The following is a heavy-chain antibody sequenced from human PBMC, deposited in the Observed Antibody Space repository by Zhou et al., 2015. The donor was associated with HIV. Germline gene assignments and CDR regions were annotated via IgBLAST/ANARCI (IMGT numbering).Heavy chain of an antibody. D-gene: IGHD1-1*01. CDR1: GYTFTSYY. Sequence: QVQLVQSGAEVKKPGASVKVSCKAPGYTFTSYYMHWVRQAPGQGLEWLGVINPSGGSTAYAQKFQGRVAVTRDTSTSTVYMELSSLRSEDTAVYYCARRSGDYYHGMDVWGQGTTVTVSS. J-gene: IGHJ6*02. CDR3: ARRSGDYYHGMDV. V-gene: IGHV1-46*01. CDR2: INPSGGST.